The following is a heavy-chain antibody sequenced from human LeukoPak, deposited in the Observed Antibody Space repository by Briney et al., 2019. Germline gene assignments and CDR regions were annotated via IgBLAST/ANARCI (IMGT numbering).Heavy chain of an antibody. Sequence: GGSLRLSCAASGFTVSSNYMSWVRQAPGKGLEWVSVIYSGGSTYYADSVKGRFTISRDNSNNTLYLQMNSLRAEDTAVYYCARAGAYYGSGSYVGAANDAFDIWGQGTMVTVSS. J-gene: IGHJ3*02. V-gene: IGHV3-66*02. CDR3: ARAGAYYGSGSYVGAANDAFDI. CDR1: GFTVSSNY. CDR2: IYSGGST. D-gene: IGHD3-10*01.